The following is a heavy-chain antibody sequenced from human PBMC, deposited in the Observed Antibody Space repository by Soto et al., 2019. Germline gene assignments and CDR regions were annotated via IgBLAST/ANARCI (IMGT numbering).Heavy chain of an antibody. CDR1: GFTFSSHW. D-gene: IGHD2-15*01. CDR3: ARKGLTDIVVVVAATNYYGMDV. J-gene: IGHJ6*02. CDR2: ISSSSSYI. V-gene: IGHV3-21*01. Sequence: GGSPRLSCAASGFTFSSHWMHWVRQAPGRGLEWVSSISSSSSYIYYADSVKGRFTISRDNAKNSLYLQMNSLRAEDTAVYYCARKGLTDIVVVVAATNYYGMDVWGQGTTVTVSS.